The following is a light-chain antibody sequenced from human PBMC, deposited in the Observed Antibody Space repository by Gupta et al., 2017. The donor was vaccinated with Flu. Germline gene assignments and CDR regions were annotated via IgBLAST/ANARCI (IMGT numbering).Light chain of an antibody. CDR1: QSISSW. CDR3: QQDNSYPYT. V-gene: IGKV1-5*03. J-gene: IGKJ2*01. Sequence: DIQMTQSPSTLSASVGDRVTITCRASQSISSWLAWYQQKPGKAPKLLLYKASSLESGVPSRFSGSGSGTXFTLTIXSLQPDDFATYYCQQDNSYPYTFGXGTKLEIK. CDR2: KAS.